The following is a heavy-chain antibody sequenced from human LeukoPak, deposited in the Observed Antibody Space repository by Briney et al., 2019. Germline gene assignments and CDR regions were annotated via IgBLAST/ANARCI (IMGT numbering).Heavy chain of an antibody. V-gene: IGHV1-2*02. Sequence: ASVKVSCKASGYTFTDHNIHWVRQAPGQGLEWMGWLDPNTGATRSAQKFQDRVSLTRDTSISTGYMDFSSLTSDDTAVYYCAIKTYAGSFYVFWGQGTLVTVSS. CDR3: AIKTYAGSFYVF. J-gene: IGHJ4*02. D-gene: IGHD1-26*01. CDR2: LDPNTGAT. CDR1: GYTFTDHN.